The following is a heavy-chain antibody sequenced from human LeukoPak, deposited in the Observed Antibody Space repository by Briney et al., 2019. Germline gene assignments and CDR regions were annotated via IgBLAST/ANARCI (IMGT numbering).Heavy chain of an antibody. V-gene: IGHV3-15*05. J-gene: IGHJ4*02. Sequence: GASLRLSCAASGFNFQYAWMTWVHQAPGKRLEWVGRIKSQRDGETTDYAAPVKSRFSISRDDSKKTVYLQMTSLKTEDTAVYYCTTLVGSPTYWGQGTLVSVSS. CDR1: GFNFQYAW. CDR2: IKSQRDGETT. CDR3: TTLVGSPTY. D-gene: IGHD2-15*01.